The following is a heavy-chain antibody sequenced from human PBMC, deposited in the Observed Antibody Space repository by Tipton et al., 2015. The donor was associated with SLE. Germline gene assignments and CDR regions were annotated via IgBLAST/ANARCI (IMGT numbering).Heavy chain of an antibody. D-gene: IGHD1/OR15-1a*01. J-gene: IGHJ5*02. CDR1: GYTFSSYY. V-gene: IGHV1-46*01. Sequence: QVQLVQSGAEVRKPGASVKVSCKASGYTFSSYYIHWVRQAPGQGLEWMGLINPNGGSTIYAQNFQGRVTMTRDTSTSTVYMELSSLRSEDTAVYYCAKASPGTRQVYNWFDPWGQGTLVTVSS. CDR3: AKASPGTRQVYNWFDP. CDR2: INPNGGST.